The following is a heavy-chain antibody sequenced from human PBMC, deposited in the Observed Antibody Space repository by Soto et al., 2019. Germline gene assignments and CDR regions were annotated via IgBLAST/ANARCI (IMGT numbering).Heavy chain of an antibody. V-gene: IGHV4-39*01. Sequence: SEPLCLTCTVSGGSIISSSYNWGWIRQPPGKGLEWIGSIYYSGSTYYNPSLKSRVTISVDTSKNQFSLKLSSVTAADTAVYYCARHAPGVPPYYYYYYMDVWGKGTTVTVSS. CDR1: GGSIISSSYN. CDR2: IYYSGST. CDR3: ARHAPGVPPYYYYYYMDV. D-gene: IGHD1-1*01. J-gene: IGHJ6*03.